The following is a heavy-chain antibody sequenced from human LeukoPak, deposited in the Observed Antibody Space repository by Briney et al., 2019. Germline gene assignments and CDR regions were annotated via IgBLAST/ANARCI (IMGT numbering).Heavy chain of an antibody. V-gene: IGHV3-23*01. CDR3: AKSWNYYDSSGDDALDI. J-gene: IGHJ3*02. D-gene: IGHD3-22*01. Sequence: GGSLRLSCAASGFTFSSYGMSWVRQAPGKGLEWGSAISGSGGSTYYADSVKGRFTISRDNSKNTLYLQMNSLRVEDTAVYYCAKSWNYYDSSGDDALDIWGQGTMVTVSS. CDR2: ISGSGGST. CDR1: GFTFSSYG.